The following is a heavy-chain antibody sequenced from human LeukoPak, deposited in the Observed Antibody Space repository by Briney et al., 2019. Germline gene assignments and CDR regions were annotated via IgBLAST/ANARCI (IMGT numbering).Heavy chain of an antibody. CDR1: GFTFNNYW. Sequence: AVSLRLSCAVSGFTFNNYWMRWFRQAPGKGLEWVASIGQHGSDKYHVDSVKGRFTISRDNSKNSLYLQMNSLRAEDTAVYYCARDAFSRISIFGVVSDAFDIWGQGTMVTVSS. CDR3: ARDAFSRISIFGVVSDAFDI. D-gene: IGHD3-3*01. CDR2: IGQHGSDK. V-gene: IGHV3-7*01. J-gene: IGHJ3*02.